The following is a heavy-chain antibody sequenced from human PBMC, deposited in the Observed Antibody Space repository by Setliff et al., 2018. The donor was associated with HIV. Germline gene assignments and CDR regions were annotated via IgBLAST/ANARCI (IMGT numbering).Heavy chain of an antibody. CDR1: GFTFSSYW. V-gene: IGHV3-74*01. CDR2: MNTDGSST. Sequence: PGGSLRLSCAASGFTFSSYWMHWVRQAPGKGLVWVFGMNTDGSSTRYADSVKGRFTVSRDNSKNTLYLQMNSLRPEDTALYYCAKDRLLDGSSWYYLDYWGQGTLVTVSS. D-gene: IGHD6-13*01. J-gene: IGHJ4*02. CDR3: AKDRLLDGSSWYYLDY.